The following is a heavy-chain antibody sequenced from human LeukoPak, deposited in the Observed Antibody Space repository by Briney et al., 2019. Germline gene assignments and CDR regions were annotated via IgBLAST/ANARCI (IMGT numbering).Heavy chain of an antibody. J-gene: IGHJ4*02. CDR1: GYTFTGYY. Sequence: ASVKVSCKASGYTFTGYYMHWVRQAPGQGLEWMGWISAYNGNTNYVQNLQGRVTMTTDTSTSTAYMELRSLRSDDTAVYYCARDGGYWDYWGQGTLVTVSS. CDR2: ISAYNGNT. CDR3: ARDGGYWDY. D-gene: IGHD3-10*01. V-gene: IGHV1-18*04.